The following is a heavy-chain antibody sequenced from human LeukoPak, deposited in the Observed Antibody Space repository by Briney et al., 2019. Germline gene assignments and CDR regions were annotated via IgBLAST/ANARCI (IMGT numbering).Heavy chain of an antibody. CDR1: GFTFSDYN. CDR2: MSTDGNKK. Sequence: SVTLSCSASGFTFSDYNMLWLPQAPGKGLDWVALMSTDGNKKYYADSVKGRFTISRDNSKNTVDLQLNSLRAEDTAVYYCARDLIGRYTFDYCGQGTLVTVSS. V-gene: IGHV3-30-3*01. CDR3: ARDLIGRYTFDY. D-gene: IGHD3-10*01. J-gene: IGHJ4*02.